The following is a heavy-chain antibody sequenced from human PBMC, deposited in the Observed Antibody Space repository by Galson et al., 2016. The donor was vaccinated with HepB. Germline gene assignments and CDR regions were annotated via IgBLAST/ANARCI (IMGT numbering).Heavy chain of an antibody. CDR1: GFTFGNYY. V-gene: IGHV3-74*01. D-gene: IGHD5-24*01. Sequence: SLRLSCAASGFTFGNYYMHWVRQVPGKGLVWVSRVDKDGRGTDYPDFVKGRFTISRDNAKNTVHLQMNSLRAEDTAVYYCVRDGDDYNFDYWGQGILVTVSS. J-gene: IGHJ4*02. CDR2: VDKDGRGT. CDR3: VRDGDDYNFDY.